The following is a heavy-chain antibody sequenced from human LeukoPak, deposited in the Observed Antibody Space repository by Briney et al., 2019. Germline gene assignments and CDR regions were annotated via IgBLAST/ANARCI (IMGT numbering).Heavy chain of an antibody. D-gene: IGHD6-13*01. Sequence: VKVSCKASGGTFSSYAISWVRQAPGQGLEWMGRIIPILCMANYAQKFQGRVTITADKSTSTAYMELSSLRSEDTAVYYCARDFPLAAAGDYYYYGMDVWGQGTTVTVS. CDR1: GGTFSSYA. J-gene: IGHJ6*02. V-gene: IGHV1-69*04. CDR2: IIPILCMA. CDR3: ARDFPLAAAGDYYYYGMDV.